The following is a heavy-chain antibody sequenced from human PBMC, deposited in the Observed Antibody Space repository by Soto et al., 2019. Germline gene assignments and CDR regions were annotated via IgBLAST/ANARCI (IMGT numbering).Heavy chain of an antibody. CDR1: GFTFSSYA. V-gene: IGHV3-23*01. CDR3: AARGVVVPAAMRGYGMDV. D-gene: IGHD2-2*01. Sequence: PGGSLRLSCAASGFTFSSYAMSWARQAPGKGLEWVSAISGSGGSTYYADSVKGRFTISRDNSKNTLYLQMNSLRAEDTAVYYCAARGVVVPAAMRGYGMDVWGQGXTVTVYS. J-gene: IGHJ6*02. CDR2: ISGSGGST.